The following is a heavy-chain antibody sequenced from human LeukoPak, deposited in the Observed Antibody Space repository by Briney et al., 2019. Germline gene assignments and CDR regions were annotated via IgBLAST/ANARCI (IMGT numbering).Heavy chain of an antibody. Sequence: GGSLRLSCAASGFTFSSYAMSWVRQAPGKGLEWVSGISGSGDNTYYADAVKGRFTISRDNSKNTLYVQVNSLGTEDTAAYYCAKGSYYDSSGSFYFDYWGQGTLVTVSS. CDR3: AKGSYYDSSGSFYFDY. J-gene: IGHJ4*02. D-gene: IGHD3-22*01. CDR1: GFTFSSYA. CDR2: ISGSGDNT. V-gene: IGHV3-23*01.